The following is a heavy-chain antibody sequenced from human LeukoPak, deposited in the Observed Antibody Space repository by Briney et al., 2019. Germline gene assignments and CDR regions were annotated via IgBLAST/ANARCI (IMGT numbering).Heavy chain of an antibody. CDR3: ARLYGTHIDY. V-gene: IGHV3-33*07. D-gene: IGHD1-26*01. CDR2: IWFDGSRQ. CDR1: GLDFSRHG. J-gene: IGHJ4*02. Sequence: GGSLRLSCEVSGLDFSRHGMYWVRQAPGEGLEWVATIWFDGSRQYYADSVKGRFTISRDNSNNMLYLQMNSLRAEDTAVYFCARLYGTHIDYWGQGTLVAVSS.